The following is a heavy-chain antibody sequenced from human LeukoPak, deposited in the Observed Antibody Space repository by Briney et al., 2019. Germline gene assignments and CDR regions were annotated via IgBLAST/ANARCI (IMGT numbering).Heavy chain of an antibody. D-gene: IGHD3-22*01. Sequence: GGTLRLSCAASGFTFSAYGMSWVRQSPGQGLEWVSGISANGSITFYARSVRGRFTISRDNPQNTVYLQMNSLRAEDTAVYYCAKEGITMIVVQPTGYFDYWGQGTLVTVSS. CDR2: ISANGSIT. V-gene: IGHV3-23*01. CDR3: AKEGITMIVVQPTGYFDY. CDR1: GFTFSAYG. J-gene: IGHJ4*02.